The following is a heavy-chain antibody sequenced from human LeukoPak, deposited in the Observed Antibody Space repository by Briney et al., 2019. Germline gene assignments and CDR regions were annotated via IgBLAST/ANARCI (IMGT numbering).Heavy chain of an antibody. CDR1: GYTFSSYE. D-gene: IGHD4-23*01. CDR3: ARTVARIGY. Sequence: GGSLRLSCAASGYTFSSYEMNWVRQAPGKGLEWVSHISSSGNTIYYTDSVKGRFTISRDNSKNLLYLQMNSLKAEDTAIYYCARTVARIGYWGQGTLVAVSS. V-gene: IGHV3-48*03. CDR2: ISSSGNTI. J-gene: IGHJ4*02.